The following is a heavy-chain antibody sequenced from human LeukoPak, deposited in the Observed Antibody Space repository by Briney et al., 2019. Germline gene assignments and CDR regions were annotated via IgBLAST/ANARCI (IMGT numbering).Heavy chain of an antibody. CDR1: GFIVSSDY. CDR3: ARENAMYYYDSSGYFDY. V-gene: IGHV3-53*01. Sequence: GGSLRLSCAASGFIVSSDYLSWVRQAPGKGLEFVSVIYSGGTTYYADSVKGRFTISRDNSKNTLYLQMNSLRAEDTAVYYCARENAMYYYDSSGYFDYWGQGTLVTVSS. D-gene: IGHD3-22*01. CDR2: IYSGGTT. J-gene: IGHJ4*02.